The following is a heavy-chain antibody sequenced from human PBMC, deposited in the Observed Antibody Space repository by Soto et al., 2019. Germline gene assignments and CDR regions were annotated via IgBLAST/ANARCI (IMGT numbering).Heavy chain of an antibody. CDR2: VYYAGST. D-gene: IGHD4-17*01. V-gene: IGHV4-39*02. Sequence: PSETMSITCTVSGGSVCSSSHYWGWIQQPPGKGLEWIGSVYYAGSTYKNPSLHSRVTISVDTSKNHFSLKLNSVTAADTAVYYCARRTNYGDYSFDYWGQGTLLTVSS. J-gene: IGHJ4*02. CDR3: ARRTNYGDYSFDY. CDR1: GGSVCSSSHY.